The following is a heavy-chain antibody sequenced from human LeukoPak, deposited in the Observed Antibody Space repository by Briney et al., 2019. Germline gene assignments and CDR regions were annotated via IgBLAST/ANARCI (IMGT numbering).Heavy chain of an antibody. CDR2: ISKNGGNT. CDR1: GFTFSNYA. Sequence: GGSLRLPCAASGFTFSNYAMTWVRQAPGRGLEYVSAISKNGGNTYYVDSVKGRFTISRDNSKNTLYLQMNSLRVEDTAVYFCVKDLSDRDVDYWGQGTLVTVSS. V-gene: IGHV3-64D*06. CDR3: VKDLSDRDVDY. J-gene: IGHJ4*02. D-gene: IGHD2-21*02.